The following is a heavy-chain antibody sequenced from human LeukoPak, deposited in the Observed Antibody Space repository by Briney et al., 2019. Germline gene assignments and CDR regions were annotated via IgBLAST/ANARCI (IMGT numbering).Heavy chain of an antibody. J-gene: IGHJ4*02. CDR2: IFYSGSTN. CDR3: ARQLRGEAVAGHLQPFDY. D-gene: IGHD6-19*01. V-gene: IGHV4-59*08. CDR1: GASISTYY. Sequence: SETLSLTCTVSGASISTYYWSWIRQPPVKGLEWIGCIFYSGSTNSGNTNYNPSLKSRVTISVDTSKNQFSLKLSSVTAADTAVYFCARQLRGEAVAGHLQPFDYWGQGTLVTVSS.